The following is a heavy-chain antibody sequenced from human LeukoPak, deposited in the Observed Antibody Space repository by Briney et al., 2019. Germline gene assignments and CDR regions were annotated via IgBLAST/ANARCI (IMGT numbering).Heavy chain of an antibody. CDR1: GGSFSGYY. D-gene: IGHD6-19*01. CDR3: ARGFGGYSSGWYSSYYYYMDV. V-gene: IGHV4-34*01. CDR2: INHSGST. J-gene: IGHJ6*03. Sequence: PSETLSLTCAVYGGSFSGYYWSWIRQPPGKGLEWIGEINHSGSTNYNPSLKSRVTISVDTSKNQFSLKLSSVTAADTAVYYCARGFGGYSSGWYSSYYYYMDVWGKGTTVTVSS.